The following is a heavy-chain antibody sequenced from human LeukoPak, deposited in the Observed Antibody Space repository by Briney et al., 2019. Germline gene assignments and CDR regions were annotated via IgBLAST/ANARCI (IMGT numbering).Heavy chain of an antibody. CDR2: IKKDGSAE. D-gene: IGHD3-10*01. CDR3: ARESLWYGDLLSPYFDY. Sequence: PGGSLRLSCVGSGLSLSSYWMTWVRQAPGKGLEWVADIKKDGSAEYYVDSVKGRFTISRDYAKNSLFLQMNSLRAEDTAVYYCARESLWYGDLLSPYFDYWGQGALVTVSS. CDR1: GLSLSSYW. J-gene: IGHJ4*02. V-gene: IGHV3-7*01.